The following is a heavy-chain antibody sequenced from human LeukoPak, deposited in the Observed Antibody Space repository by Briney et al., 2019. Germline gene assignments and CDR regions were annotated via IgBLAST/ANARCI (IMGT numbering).Heavy chain of an antibody. J-gene: IGHJ4*02. CDR1: GFTFSSYA. CDR2: ISYDGSNK. CDR3: ARGRPYFDY. V-gene: IGHV3-30-3*01. Sequence: GGSLRLSCAASGFTFSSYAMHWVRQAPGKGLEWVAVISYDGSNKHYADYVKGRFTISRDNSKNTLYLQMNRLRAEDTAVYYCARGRPYFDYWGQGTLVTVSS.